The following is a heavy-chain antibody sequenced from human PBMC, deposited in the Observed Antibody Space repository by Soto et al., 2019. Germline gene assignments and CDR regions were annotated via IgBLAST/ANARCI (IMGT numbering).Heavy chain of an antibody. CDR2: IYTGDSDT. D-gene: IGHD6-19*01. V-gene: IGHV5-51*01. J-gene: IGHJ3*02. CDR3: ARQGDMAATPADAFDI. CDR1: GYNFATYW. Sequence: PGESLKISCKGSGYNFATYWIGWVRQMPGKGLEWMGIIYTGDSDTRYSPSLQGQVIISVDKSITTAYLHWSSLEASDSAVYYCARQGDMAATPADAFDIWGQGTLVTVSS.